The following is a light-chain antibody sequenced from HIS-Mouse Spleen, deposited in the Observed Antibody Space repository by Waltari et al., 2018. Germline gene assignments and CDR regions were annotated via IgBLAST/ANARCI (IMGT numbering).Light chain of an antibody. CDR1: SSDVGSYNL. V-gene: IGLV2-23*01. CDR2: DGS. CDR3: CSYAGSSTWV. Sequence: QSDLTHPASVSGSPRQSITISCTGTSSDVGSYNLVSWYQQHPGKAPNIMIYDGSKRPSAVSNRFSGSTSGNTASLTISGLQAEDEADYYCCSYAGSSTWVFGGGTKLTVL. J-gene: IGLJ3*02.